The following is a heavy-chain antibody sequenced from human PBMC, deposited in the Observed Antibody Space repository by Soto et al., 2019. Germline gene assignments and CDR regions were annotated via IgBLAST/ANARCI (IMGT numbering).Heavy chain of an antibody. CDR2: MKPNSGKT. D-gene: IGHD3-3*01. CDR3: AXDPTYDFWNPYPGGFDP. V-gene: IGHV1-8*01. J-gene: IGHJ5*02. CDR1: GYVFSTYD. Sequence: GASVKVSCKASGYVFSTYDINWVRQAPGQGLEWMGWMKPNSGKTGYAQKFQGRVTLTRNTSISTAYLELSSLRSEDTAVYYCAXDPTYDFWNPYPGGFDPWGQGTLVTVSS.